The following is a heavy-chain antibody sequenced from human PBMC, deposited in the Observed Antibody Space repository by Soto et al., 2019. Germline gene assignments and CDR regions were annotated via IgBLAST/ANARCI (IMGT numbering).Heavy chain of an antibody. V-gene: IGHV3-30*03. CDR3: ARAYQLTYYFDD. Sequence: VGSLRLSCAASGFTFSSYAMSWVRQAPGKGLGWVTVISDDGSKTYYADSVKGRFSVSRDDSTNMVFLQMSSLRSEDTAVYHCARAYQLTYYFDDCGPGTPVTVSS. CDR1: GFTFSSYA. J-gene: IGHJ4*02. D-gene: IGHD3-9*01. CDR2: ISDDGSKT.